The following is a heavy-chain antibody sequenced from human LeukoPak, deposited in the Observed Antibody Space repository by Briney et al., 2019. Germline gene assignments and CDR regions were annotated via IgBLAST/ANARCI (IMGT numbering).Heavy chain of an antibody. D-gene: IGHD6-19*01. V-gene: IGHV4-59*01. CDR2: IYYSGST. CDR3: ARDDPSSGWYGNWSDP. CDR1: GGSISSYY. Sequence: PSETLSLTCTVSGGSISSYYWSWIRQPPGKGLEWIGYIYYSGSTNYNPSLKSRVTISVDTSKNQFSLKLSSVTAADTAVYYCARDDPSSGWYGNWSDPWGQGTLVTVSS. J-gene: IGHJ5*02.